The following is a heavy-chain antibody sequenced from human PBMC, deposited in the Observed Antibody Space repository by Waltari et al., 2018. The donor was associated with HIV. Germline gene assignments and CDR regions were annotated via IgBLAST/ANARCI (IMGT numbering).Heavy chain of an antibody. CDR2: IYYGGST. Sequence: QVQLQESGPGLVKPSQTLSLTCIVSGGSINSDAYSWNWIRQPPGKGLEWIGSIYYGGSTYYNPSLKSRITVSVDRSKNQFALKLTSVTAADTAVYYCARIGTLQYYFDYWGQGTLVTVSS. V-gene: IGHV4-30-4*08. CDR1: GGSINSDAYS. CDR3: ARIGTLQYYFDY. J-gene: IGHJ4*02. D-gene: IGHD1-1*01.